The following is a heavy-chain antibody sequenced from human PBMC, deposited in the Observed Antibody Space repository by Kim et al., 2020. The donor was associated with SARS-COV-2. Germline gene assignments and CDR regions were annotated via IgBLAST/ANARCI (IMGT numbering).Heavy chain of an antibody. CDR2: ISYDGSDK. J-gene: IGHJ4*02. CDR3: AKGGYYDTTGPLDY. V-gene: IGHV3-30*18. CDR1: GFTFSTYG. Sequence: GGSLRLSCAASGFTFSTYGMHWVRQAPGKGLEWVAVISYDGSDKYYADSVKGRFTISRDNSQNTLYLQMHSLRGEDTAVYYCAKGGYYDTTGPLDYWGQGTLVIVST. D-gene: IGHD3-22*01.